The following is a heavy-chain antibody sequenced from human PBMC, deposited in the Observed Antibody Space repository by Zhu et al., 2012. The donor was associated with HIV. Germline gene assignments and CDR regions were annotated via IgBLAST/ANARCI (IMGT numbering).Heavy chain of an antibody. J-gene: IGHJ2*01. CDR1: GGSISSYY. CDR2: IYYSGST. D-gene: IGHD5-24*01. V-gene: IGHV4-59*01. CDR3: AREPEDGYNYWYFDL. Sequence: QVQLQESGPGLVKPSETLSLTCTVSGGSISSYYWSWIWQPPGKGLEWIGYIYYSGSTNYNPSLKSRVTISVDTSKNQFSLKLSSVTAADTAVYYCAREPEDGYNYWYFDLVGPWHPGHCLL.